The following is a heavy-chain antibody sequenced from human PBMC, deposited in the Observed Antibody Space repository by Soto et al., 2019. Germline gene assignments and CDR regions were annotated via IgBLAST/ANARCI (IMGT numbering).Heavy chain of an antibody. CDR3: ARGVYSSSLGGMDV. V-gene: IGHV3-48*02. Sequence: EVQLVESGGGLVQPGGSLRLSCAASGFTFRSYSMNWVRQAPGKGLEWVSYISSSSSTIYYADSVKGRFTISRDNAKNSLYLQMNSLRDEDTAVYYCARGVYSSSLGGMDVWGQGTTVTVSS. CDR1: GFTFRSYS. J-gene: IGHJ6*02. D-gene: IGHD6-13*01. CDR2: ISSSSSTI.